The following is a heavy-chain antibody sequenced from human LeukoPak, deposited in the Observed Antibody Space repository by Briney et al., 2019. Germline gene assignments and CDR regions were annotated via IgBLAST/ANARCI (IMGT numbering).Heavy chain of an antibody. D-gene: IGHD6-13*01. J-gene: IGHJ4*02. CDR1: GGSFSGYY. V-gene: IGHV4-34*01. CDR2: INHSGST. CDR3: ARGPIAAADTD. Sequence: SETLSLTCAVYGGSFSGYYWSWIRQPPGKGLEWIGEINHSGSTNYNPSLKSRVTISVDTSKNQFSLKLSSVTAADTAVYYCARGPIAAADTDWGQGTLVTVSS.